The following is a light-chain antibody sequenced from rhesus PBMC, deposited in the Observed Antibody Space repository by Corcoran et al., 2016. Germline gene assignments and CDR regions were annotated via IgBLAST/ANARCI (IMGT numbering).Light chain of an antibody. Sequence: EIVMTQSPATLSLSPGERATLSCRASQSVSSYVAWYQQKPEQAPRLLSYGASSRATGIPDRFSGSGSGTDFTLIISSLEPEDGGVYYCQQYNNWLTFGGGTKVEIK. J-gene: IGKJ4*01. CDR2: GAS. CDR1: QSVSSY. CDR3: QQYNNWLT. V-gene: IGKV3S9*01.